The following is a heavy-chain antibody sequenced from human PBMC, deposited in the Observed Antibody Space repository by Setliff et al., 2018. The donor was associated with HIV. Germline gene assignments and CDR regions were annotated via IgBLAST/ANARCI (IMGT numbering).Heavy chain of an antibody. CDR3: AKGIAVSEVLGY. Sequence: QPGGSLRLSCAASGFTFSSYAMSWVRQAPGKGLEWVSAISGSGGTTYYADSVQGRFTISRDNSKNTLYLQMNSLRAEDTAIYYCAKGIAVSEVLGYWGQGTLVTVSS. J-gene: IGHJ4*02. CDR2: ISGSGGTT. V-gene: IGHV3-23*01. CDR1: GFTFSSYA. D-gene: IGHD6-19*01.